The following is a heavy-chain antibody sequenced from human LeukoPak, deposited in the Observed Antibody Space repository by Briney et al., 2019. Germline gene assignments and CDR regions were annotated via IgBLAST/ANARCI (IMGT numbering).Heavy chain of an antibody. D-gene: IGHD3-22*01. V-gene: IGHV4-39*07. CDR2: IYYSGST. CDR1: GGSISSNNYY. Sequence: SETLSLTCTVSGGSISSNNYYWGWIRQPPGKGLEWIGTIYYSGSTYYNPSLKSRVTISVDTSKNQFSLKLSSVTAADTAVYYCARGPYSYDSSGAFDIWGQGTMVTVSS. CDR3: ARGPYSYDSSGAFDI. J-gene: IGHJ3*02.